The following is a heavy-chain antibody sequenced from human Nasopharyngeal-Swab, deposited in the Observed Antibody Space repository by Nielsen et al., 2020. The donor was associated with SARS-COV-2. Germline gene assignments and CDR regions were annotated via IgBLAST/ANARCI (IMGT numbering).Heavy chain of an antibody. CDR1: GGSISSGDYY. CDR3: ARAGGITVFGVVIIDAFDI. V-gene: IGHV4-30-4*01. D-gene: IGHD3-3*01. Sequence: SETLSLTCTVSGGSISSGDYYWSWIRQPPGKGLEWIGYIYDSGSTYYNPSLKSRATISVDTSKNQFSLKLSSVTAADTAVYYCARAGGITVFGVVIIDAFDIWGQGTMVTVSS. J-gene: IGHJ3*02. CDR2: IYDSGST.